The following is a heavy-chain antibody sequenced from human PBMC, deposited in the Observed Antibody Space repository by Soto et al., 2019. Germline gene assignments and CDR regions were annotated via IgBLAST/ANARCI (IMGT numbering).Heavy chain of an antibody. CDR2: IYHSGST. CDR3: ARDKITGLFDY. V-gene: IGHV4-59*12. CDR1: GDSLSTYS. D-gene: IGHD2-8*02. Sequence: PSETLSLTCTVSGDSLSTYSWSWIRQPPGKGLEWIGYIYHSGSTYYNPSLKSRVTISVDTSKNQFSLKLTSVTAADTAVYYCARDKITGLFDYWGQGTLVTVSS. J-gene: IGHJ4*02.